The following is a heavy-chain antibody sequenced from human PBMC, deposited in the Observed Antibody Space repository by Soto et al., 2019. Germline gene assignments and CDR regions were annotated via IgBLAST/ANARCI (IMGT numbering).Heavy chain of an antibody. D-gene: IGHD3-10*01. J-gene: IGHJ4*02. CDR1: GGSISSKSNY. CDR2: TYYSGRT. V-gene: IGHV4-39*01. CDR3: AKRFSRGEELYYFDY. Sequence: SETLSLTCTVSGGSISSKSNYWGWIRQPPGKGLEWIGTTYYSGRTFYNPSLKSRVTISVDTPKNQFFLKVSSVTAADTAVYYCAKRFSRGEELYYFDYWGQGTLATVSS.